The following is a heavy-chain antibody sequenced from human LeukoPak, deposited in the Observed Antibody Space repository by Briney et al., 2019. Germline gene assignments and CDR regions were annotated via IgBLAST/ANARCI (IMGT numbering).Heavy chain of an antibody. J-gene: IGHJ4*02. CDR2: ISGSGGST. CDR1: GFTFSSYA. CDR3: ARAYCGGDCYSGGWCDY. D-gene: IGHD2-21*02. V-gene: IGHV3-23*01. Sequence: GGSLRLSCAASGFTFSSYAMSWVRQAPGKGLEWVSLISGSGGSTYYADSVKGRFTISRDNSKNSLYLQMNSLRAEDTAVYYCARAYCGGDCYSGGWCDYWGQGTLVTVSS.